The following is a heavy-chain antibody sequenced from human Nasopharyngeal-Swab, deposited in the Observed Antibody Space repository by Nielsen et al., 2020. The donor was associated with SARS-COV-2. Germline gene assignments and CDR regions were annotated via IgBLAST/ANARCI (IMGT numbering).Heavy chain of an antibody. CDR3: ARGGSSFPFYY. J-gene: IGHJ4*02. V-gene: IGHV3-7*01. CDR1: GFTFSKFY. D-gene: IGHD6-13*01. CDR2: IKQDGSGS. Sequence: ESLKISCAASGFTFSKFYMSWVRQAAGKGLEWVANIKQDGSGSYYVDSVKGRFTISRDDANNSLYLQMNSLRAGDTGVYYCARGGSSFPFYYWGPGTLVTVSS.